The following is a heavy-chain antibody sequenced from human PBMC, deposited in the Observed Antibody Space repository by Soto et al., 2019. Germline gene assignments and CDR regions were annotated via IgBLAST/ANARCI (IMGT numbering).Heavy chain of an antibody. CDR3: ARGVHYDSSGTDY. V-gene: IGHV3-30-3*01. CDR1: GFTFSSYA. J-gene: IGHJ4*02. CDR2: MSYDGSNK. D-gene: IGHD3-22*01. Sequence: GGSLRLSCAASGFTFSSYAMHWVRQAPGKGLEWVAVMSYDGSNKYYADSVKGRFTISRDNSKNTLYLQMNSLRAEDTAVYYCARGVHYDSSGTDYWGQGTLVTASS.